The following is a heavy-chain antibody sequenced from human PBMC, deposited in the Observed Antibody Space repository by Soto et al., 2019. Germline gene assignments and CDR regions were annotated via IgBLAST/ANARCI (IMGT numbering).Heavy chain of an antibody. V-gene: IGHV1-18*01. CDR1: GYTFTSYG. CDR2: ISAYNGNT. Sequence: ASVKVSCKASGYTFTSYGISWVRQAPGQGLEWMGWISAYNGNTNYAQKLQGRVTMTTDTSTSTAYMELRSLRSEDTAVYYCARAPIAVAIIRSVLGYYGMDVWGQGTTVTVSS. CDR3: ARAPIAVAIIRSVLGYYGMDV. J-gene: IGHJ6*02. D-gene: IGHD6-19*01.